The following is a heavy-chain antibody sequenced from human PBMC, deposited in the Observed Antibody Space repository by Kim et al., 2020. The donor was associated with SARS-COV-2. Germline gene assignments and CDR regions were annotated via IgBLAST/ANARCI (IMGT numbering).Heavy chain of an antibody. V-gene: IGHV7-4-1*02. Sequence: ASVKVSCKASGYTFTSYAMNWVRQAPGQGLEWMGWINTNTGNPTYAQGFTGRFVFSLDTSVSTAYLQISSLKAEDTAVYYCARERMVRGVTNTLHNWFDPWGQGTLVTVSS. CDR1: GYTFTSYA. D-gene: IGHD3-10*01. J-gene: IGHJ5*02. CDR3: ARERMVRGVTNTLHNWFDP. CDR2: INTNTGNP.